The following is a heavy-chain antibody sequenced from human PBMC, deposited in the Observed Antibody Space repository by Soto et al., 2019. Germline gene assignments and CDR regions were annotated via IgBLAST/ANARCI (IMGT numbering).Heavy chain of an antibody. D-gene: IGHD3-16*01. CDR1: GFLFSTSN. CDR2: ISRSSTYI. CDR3: ARGVLPISSTSWFDP. J-gene: IGHJ5*02. Sequence: EVQLVESGGGLVNPGGSLRLSCVVSGFLFSTSNMNWVRQAPGKGLEWVSFISRSSTYIYYADSVKGRFTISRDDAENSLFLQMNSLRAEDTAVYYCARGVLPISSTSWFDPWGQGTLVTVSS. V-gene: IGHV3-21*01.